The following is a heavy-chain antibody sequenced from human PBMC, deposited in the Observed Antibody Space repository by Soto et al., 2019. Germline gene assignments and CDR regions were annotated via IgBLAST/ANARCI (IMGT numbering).Heavy chain of an antibody. J-gene: IGHJ3*01. D-gene: IGHD1-1*01. CDR3: ATWHEREHAYDV. Sequence: GVLRLSCAAFGLTISGKKYVAWVRQAPGKGLEWVSALYDVDGSFYADSVKGRFTTSSDSSKTTVYLQMNDLRPDDTAVYYCATWHEREHAYDVWGQGTTVTVSS. CDR2: LYDVDGS. V-gene: IGHV3-53*01. CDR1: GLTISGKKY.